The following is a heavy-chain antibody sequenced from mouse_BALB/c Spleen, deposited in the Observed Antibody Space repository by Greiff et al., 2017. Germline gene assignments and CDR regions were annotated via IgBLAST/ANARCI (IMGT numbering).Heavy chain of an antibody. J-gene: IGHJ4*01. CDR1: GFAFSSYD. V-gene: IGHV5-12-1*01. CDR3: ARQNYYGSMIDAMDY. CDR2: ISSGGGST. Sequence: EVKLMESGGGLVKPGGSLKLSCAASGFAFSSYDMSWVRQTPEKRLEWVAYISSGGGSTYYPDTVKGRFTISRDNAKNTLYLQMSSLKSEDTAMYYCARQNYYGSMIDAMDYWGQGTSVTVSS. D-gene: IGHD1-1*01.